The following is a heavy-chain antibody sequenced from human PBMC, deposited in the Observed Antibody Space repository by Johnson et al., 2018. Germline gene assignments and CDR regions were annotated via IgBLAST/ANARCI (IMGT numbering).Heavy chain of an antibody. Sequence: QVQLVQSGGGVVQPGRSLRLSCAASGFTFSSYAMHWVRQAPGKGLEWVAVISYDGSNKYYADSVKGRFTISRDNSKNTLYLQMNSLRAEDTAVYYCARDLRSCYYLGAFDIWGQGTMVTVSS. V-gene: IGHV3-30-3*01. CDR2: ISYDGSNK. CDR1: GFTFSSYA. J-gene: IGHJ3*02. CDR3: ARDLRSCYYLGAFDI. D-gene: IGHD3-22*01.